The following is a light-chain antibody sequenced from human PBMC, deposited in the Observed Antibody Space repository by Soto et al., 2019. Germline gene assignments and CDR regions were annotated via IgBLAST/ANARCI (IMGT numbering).Light chain of an antibody. J-gene: IGKJ1*01. CDR1: QSLTISY. CDR2: HAS. V-gene: IGKV3-20*01. Sequence: EIVLTQSPGTLSLSPGERATVSCRASQSLTISYLAWYQRKPGQAPGLLIYHASSRAAGIPDRSTGTGSGTKITLTISGLEPEDCAVYYCQKYGSSPWTFGQGTKLDIK. CDR3: QKYGSSPWT.